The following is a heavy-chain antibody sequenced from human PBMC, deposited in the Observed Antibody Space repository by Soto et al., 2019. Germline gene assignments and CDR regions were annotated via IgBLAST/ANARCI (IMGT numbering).Heavy chain of an antibody. CDR2: IRQDGSEE. V-gene: IGHV3-7*01. D-gene: IGHD2-2*01. CDR1: GYTFNSYW. J-gene: IGHJ4*02. Sequence: EVQLVESGGGLVQPGGSLRLSCAVSGYTFNSYWMSWVRQAPGKGLEWVATIRQDGSEEHYVDSVKGRFSVSRDNAKHELYLQMSSLRAEDTAVYYCVRGCGRSSCPYYFDFWGQGTLVTVSS. CDR3: VRGCGRSSCPYYFDF.